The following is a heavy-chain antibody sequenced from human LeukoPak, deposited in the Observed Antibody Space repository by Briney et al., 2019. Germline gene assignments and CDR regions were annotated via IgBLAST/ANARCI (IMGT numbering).Heavy chain of an antibody. CDR1: GFTFSSYA. Sequence: GGSLRLSCAASGFTFSSYAMSWVRQAPGKGLEWVSAISGGGGKTDYADTVKGRFTISRDNSKNTLYLQMNSLRAEDTAVYYCARAADLSGSYFLNWFDPWGQGTLVTVSS. CDR2: ISGGGGKT. CDR3: ARAADLSGSYFLNWFDP. V-gene: IGHV3-23*01. J-gene: IGHJ5*02. D-gene: IGHD1-26*01.